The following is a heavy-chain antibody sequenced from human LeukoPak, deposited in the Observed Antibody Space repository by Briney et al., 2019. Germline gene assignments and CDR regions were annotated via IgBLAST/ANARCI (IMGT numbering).Heavy chain of an antibody. J-gene: IGHJ5*02. CDR2: ISTSSRYI. V-gene: IGHV3-21*01. CDR1: GFTFSSFD. Sequence: GVSLRLSCAASGFTFSSFDMNWVRQAPGQGLEWVSSISTSSRYIYYRDSVKGRFTISRDDAKNSLYLQMNSLRVEDTAVYYCARADCSGSTCYLRRSWFDPWGQGTLVTVSS. CDR3: ARADCSGSTCYLRRSWFDP. D-gene: IGHD2-15*01.